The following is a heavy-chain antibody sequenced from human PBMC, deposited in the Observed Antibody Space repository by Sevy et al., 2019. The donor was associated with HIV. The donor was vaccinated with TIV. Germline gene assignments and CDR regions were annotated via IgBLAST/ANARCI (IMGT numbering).Heavy chain of an antibody. J-gene: IGHJ4*02. Sequence: GESLKISCKGSGYSFTSYWIGWVRQMPGKGLEWMGIIYPGDSDTRYSPSFQGQVTISADKSISTAYLQWSSLKASDTAMYYCARRGYSGYDCGNYFDYWGQGTLVTVSS. D-gene: IGHD5-12*01. V-gene: IGHV5-51*01. CDR2: IYPGDSDT. CDR3: ARRGYSGYDCGNYFDY. CDR1: GYSFTSYW.